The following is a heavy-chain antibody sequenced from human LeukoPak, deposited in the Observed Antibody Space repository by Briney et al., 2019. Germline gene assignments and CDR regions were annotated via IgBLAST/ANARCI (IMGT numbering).Heavy chain of an antibody. CDR2: ISSSGNTI. CDR3: TRDPRNLDY. J-gene: IGHJ4*02. CDR1: GFTFRDSY. V-gene: IGHV3-11*01. D-gene: IGHD1-14*01. Sequence: KSGGSLRLSCAASGFTFRDSYMTWIRQAPGKGLEWVSYISSSGNTIYYADSVKGRFTISRDNAKNSLYLQMNSLRVEDTAVYYCTRDPRNLDYWGQGTLVTVSS.